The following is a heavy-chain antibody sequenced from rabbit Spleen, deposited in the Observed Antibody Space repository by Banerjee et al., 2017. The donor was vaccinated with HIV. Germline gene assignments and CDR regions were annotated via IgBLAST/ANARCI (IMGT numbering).Heavy chain of an antibody. D-gene: IGHD8-1*01. CDR1: GISFGISDY. Sequence: QSLEVSGGGLVQPEGSLTLTCTASGISFGISDYMCWVRQAPGKGLEWISCIAGSSSGFTYSATWAKGRFTCSKTSSTTVTLQMTSLTVADTATYFCARDTGSSFSSYGMDLWGPGTLVTVS. CDR2: IAGSSSGFT. CDR3: ARDTGSSFSSYGMDL. J-gene: IGHJ6*01. V-gene: IGHV1S40*01.